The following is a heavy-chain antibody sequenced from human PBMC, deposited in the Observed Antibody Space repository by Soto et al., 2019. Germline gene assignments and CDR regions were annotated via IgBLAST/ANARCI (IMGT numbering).Heavy chain of an antibody. V-gene: IGHV4-59*01. D-gene: IGHD3-16*02. CDR1: GGSISSYY. CDR2: IYYSGST. J-gene: IGHJ6*02. Sequence: SETLSLTCTVSGGSISSYYWSWIRQPPGKGLEWIGYIYYSGSTNYNPSLKSRVTISVDTSKNQFSLKLSSVTAADTAVYYCARDKVDYVWGSYRPYYYGMDVWGQGTTVTVS. CDR3: ARDKVDYVWGSYRPYYYGMDV.